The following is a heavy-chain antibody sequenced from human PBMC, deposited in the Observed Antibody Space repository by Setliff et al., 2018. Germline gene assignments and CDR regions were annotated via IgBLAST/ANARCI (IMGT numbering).Heavy chain of an antibody. D-gene: IGHD3-22*01. J-gene: IGHJ4*02. CDR1: GGTFSSYA. CDR2: IIPIFGTA. V-gene: IGHV1-69*13. CDR3: ARDGDNYYDSSGYRWGGFYFDY. Sequence: ASVKVSCKASGGTFSSYAISWVRQAPGQGLEWMGGIIPIFGTANYAQKFQGRVTITADESTSTAYMELSSLRSEDTAVYYCARDGDNYYDSSGYRWGGFYFDYWGQGTLVTVSS.